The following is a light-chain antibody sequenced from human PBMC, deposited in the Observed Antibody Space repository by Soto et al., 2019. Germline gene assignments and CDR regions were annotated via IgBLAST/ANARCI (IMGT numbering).Light chain of an antibody. J-gene: IGLJ1*01. CDR3: GSYAGSNNYV. CDR1: SSDIGAYNH. V-gene: IGLV2-8*01. CDR2: QVT. Sequence: QSALTQPASVSGSPGQSITISCTGTSSDIGAYNHVSWYQQHPGKAPKLIISQVTNRPSGVPDRFSGSKSGNTASLTVSGLQAEDEADYYCGSYAGSNNYVFGTGTKLTVL.